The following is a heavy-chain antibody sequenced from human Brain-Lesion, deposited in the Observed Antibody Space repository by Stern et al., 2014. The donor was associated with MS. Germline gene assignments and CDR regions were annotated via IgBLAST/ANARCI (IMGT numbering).Heavy chain of an antibody. D-gene: IGHD3-3*01. V-gene: IGHV1-2*02. CDR1: GYIFTGYY. Sequence: VQLVQAGADVKEPGASVKVACKTSGYIFTGYYIHWVRQAPGQGLEWMAWINPHTGGTKDAQKFQGRVTMSRDTSISTAYVELSSLTSDDTAVYYCARDQRGITIFGVVTDYYYLGMDVWGQGTTVTVSS. CDR3: ARDQRGITIFGVVTDYYYLGMDV. CDR2: INPHTGGT. J-gene: IGHJ6*02.